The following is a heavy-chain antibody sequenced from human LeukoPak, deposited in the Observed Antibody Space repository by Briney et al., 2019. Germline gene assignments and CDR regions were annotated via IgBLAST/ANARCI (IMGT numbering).Heavy chain of an antibody. CDR2: ISYSGST. Sequence: SETLALTCTVSGGSINSYYWSWIRQPPGKALEWIGFISYSGSTTYNPSLKSRVTISLDTSKNQFSLNLSSVTGADTAVYHCAGGGPGGGYHYYLDYGGKGTLVTVPS. V-gene: IGHV4-59*01. J-gene: IGHJ4*02. CDR1: GGSINSYY. D-gene: IGHD3-16*02. CDR3: AGGGPGGGYHYYLDY.